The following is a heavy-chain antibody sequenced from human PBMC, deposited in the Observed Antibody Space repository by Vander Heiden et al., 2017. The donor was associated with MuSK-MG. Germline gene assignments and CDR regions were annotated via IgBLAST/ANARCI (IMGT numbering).Heavy chain of an antibody. CDR3: AKDPTYYYGSGSYFDY. J-gene: IGHJ4*02. V-gene: IGHV3-30*18. CDR1: GFTFSSYG. Sequence: QVQLVESGGGVVQPGRSLRLSCAASGFTFSSYGMHWVRQAPGKGLEWVAVISYDGSNKYYADSVKGRFTISRDNSKNTLYLQMNSLRAEDTAVYYCAKDPTYYYGSGSYFDYWGQGTLVTVSS. D-gene: IGHD3-10*01. CDR2: ISYDGSNK.